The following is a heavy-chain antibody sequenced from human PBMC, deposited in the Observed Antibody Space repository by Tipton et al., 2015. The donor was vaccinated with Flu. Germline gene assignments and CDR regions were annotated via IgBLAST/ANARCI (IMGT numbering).Heavy chain of an antibody. D-gene: IGHD6-19*01. CDR2: ISGGGAIR. Sequence: SLRLSCAASGFTFSRYAMSWVRQAPGKGLEWVSAISGGGAIRYFADSVKGRFTISRDNSKNMLYLHMSSLRPEDTAIYYCAKVIPELVAGLDYWGQGTLATVPS. CDR1: GFTFSRYA. CDR3: AKVIPELVAGLDY. V-gene: IGHV3-23*01. J-gene: IGHJ4*02.